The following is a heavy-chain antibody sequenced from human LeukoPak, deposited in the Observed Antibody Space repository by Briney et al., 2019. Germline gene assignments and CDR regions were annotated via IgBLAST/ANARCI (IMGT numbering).Heavy chain of an antibody. V-gene: IGHV4-4*02. CDR2: IYHSGNI. Sequence: PSETLSLTCAVSGGSISSRNWWSWVRPPPGKGLEWIGEIYHSGNINYNPSLKSRVTMSVDKSKNQFSLKLSSVTAADTAVYYCVRQLGYYFDYWGRGTLVTVSS. J-gene: IGHJ4*02. CDR3: VRQLGYYFDY. D-gene: IGHD1-1*01. CDR1: GGSISSRNW.